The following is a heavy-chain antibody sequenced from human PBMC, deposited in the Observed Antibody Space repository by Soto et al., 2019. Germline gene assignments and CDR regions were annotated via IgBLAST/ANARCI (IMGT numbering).Heavy chain of an antibody. D-gene: IGHD2-15*01. CDR1: GGTFSSYT. CDR2: IIPILGIA. J-gene: IGHJ4*02. CDR3: ARGVCSGGSCDGDNDPY. V-gene: IGHV1-69*02. Sequence: QVQLVQSGAEVKKPGSSVKVSCKASGGTFSSYTISWVRQAPGQGLEWMGRIIPILGIANYAQKFQGRVTITADKSRSTAYTELSSLRSEVTAVYYGARGVCSGGSCDGDNDPYWGQGTLVIV.